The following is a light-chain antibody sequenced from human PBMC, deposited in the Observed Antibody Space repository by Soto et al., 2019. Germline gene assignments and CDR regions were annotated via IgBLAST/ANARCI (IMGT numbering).Light chain of an antibody. CDR2: ANT. CDR3: QSYDTSLRGV. Sequence: QSVLTQPPSVSGAPGPRVTLSCIGSGSNIGAGFDVNWYQQLPGTAPKLLVSANTNRPSGVPDRFSGSKSGTSASLAITGRQAEDEADDNCQSYDTSLRGVCAGGTKLTVL. J-gene: IGLJ2*01. V-gene: IGLV1-40*01. CDR1: GSNIGAGFD.